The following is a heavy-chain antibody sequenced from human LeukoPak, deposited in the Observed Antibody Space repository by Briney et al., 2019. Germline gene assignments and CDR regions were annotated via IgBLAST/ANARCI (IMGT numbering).Heavy chain of an antibody. CDR2: IYSGGST. J-gene: IGHJ4*02. Sequence: GGSLRLSCAASGFTVSSNYMSWVRQAPGKGLEWVSVIYSGGSTYYADSVKGRFTTSRDNSKNTLFLQMNSLRAEDTAVYFCARGGSVGSYYYFDYWGQGTLVTVSS. CDR1: GFTVSSNY. V-gene: IGHV3-53*01. D-gene: IGHD1-26*01. CDR3: ARGGSVGSYYYFDY.